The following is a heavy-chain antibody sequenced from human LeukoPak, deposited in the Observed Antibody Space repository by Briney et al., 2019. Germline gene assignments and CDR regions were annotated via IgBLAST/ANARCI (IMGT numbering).Heavy chain of an antibody. D-gene: IGHD3-22*01. CDR3: AREATYYYDSSGSTHLLGDAFDI. J-gene: IGHJ3*02. Sequence: GGSLRLSCAASGFTFSNYAMHWVRQAPGKGLEWVAIISYDGSKKYYADSVKGRFTISRDNSKNTLYLQMNSLRAEGTAVYYCAREATYYYDSSGSTHLLGDAFDIWGQGTMVTVSS. V-gene: IGHV3-30*04. CDR2: ISYDGSKK. CDR1: GFTFSNYA.